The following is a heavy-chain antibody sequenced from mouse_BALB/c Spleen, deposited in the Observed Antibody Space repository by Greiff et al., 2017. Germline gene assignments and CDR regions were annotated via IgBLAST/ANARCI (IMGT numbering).Heavy chain of an antibody. Sequence: QVQLQQSGAELMKPGASVKISCKASGYTFSSYSIAWVHQRPGHGLEWIGEILPGSGSTNYNEKFKGKATFTADTASNKTYMQISSLTSEDSAVYYYARLDYYSSSYALDYWGQGTSVTVSA. J-gene: IGHJ4*01. V-gene: IGHV1-9*01. D-gene: IGHD1-1*01. CDR2: ILPGSGST. CDR3: ARLDYYSSSYALDY. CDR1: GYTFSSYS.